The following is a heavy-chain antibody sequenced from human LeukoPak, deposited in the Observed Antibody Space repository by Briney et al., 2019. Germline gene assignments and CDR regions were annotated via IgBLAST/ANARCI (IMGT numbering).Heavy chain of an antibody. CDR3: ARDHCVTSGCYEDYYYGMDV. J-gene: IGHJ6*02. Sequence: EASVKVSCKASGGTFSSYAINWVRQAPGQGLEWMGRIIPILGIANYAQKFQGRVTITADKSTSTAYMELSSLRSEDTAVYYCARDHCVTSGCYEDYYYGMDVWGQGTTVTVSS. CDR2: IIPILGIA. CDR1: GGTFSSYA. V-gene: IGHV1-69*04. D-gene: IGHD2-2*01.